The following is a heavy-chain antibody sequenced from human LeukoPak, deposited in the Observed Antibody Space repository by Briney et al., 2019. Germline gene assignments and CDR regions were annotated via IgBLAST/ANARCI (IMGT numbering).Heavy chain of an antibody. CDR3: ATGSQWYSGSHG. J-gene: IGHJ4*02. V-gene: IGHV3-30*02. Sequence: GGSLRLSCAASGFTFSSYGMHWVRQAPGKGLEWVAFIRYDGSNKYYADSVKGRFTISRDNSKNTLYLQMNSLRAEDTGVYYCATGSQWYSGSHGWGQGTLVTVSS. CDR2: IRYDGSNK. CDR1: GFTFSSYG. D-gene: IGHD1-26*01.